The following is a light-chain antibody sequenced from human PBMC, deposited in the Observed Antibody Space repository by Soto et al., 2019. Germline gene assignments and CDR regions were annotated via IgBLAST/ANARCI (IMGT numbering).Light chain of an antibody. CDR1: QSVGSRF. J-gene: IGKJ5*01. V-gene: IGKV3D-20*02. Sequence: EIALTQSPGTLSLSPGERATLSCRASQSVGSRFLAWYQQKPGQAPRLLIYDASNRATGIPARFSGSGSGTDFTLTISSLEPDDFAVYYCQQRADWPITFGQGTRLEIK. CDR2: DAS. CDR3: QQRADWPIT.